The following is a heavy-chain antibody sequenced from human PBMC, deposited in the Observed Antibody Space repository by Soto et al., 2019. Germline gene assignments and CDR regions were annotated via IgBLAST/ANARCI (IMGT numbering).Heavy chain of an antibody. V-gene: IGHV1-69*02. CDR3: ASRVATTCRSVDY. CDR1: GGTFSSYT. Sequence: QVQLVQSGAEVKKPGSSVKVSCKASGGTFSSYTISWVRQAPGQGLEWMGRIIPILGIANYAQKFQGRVKITADKSTSTAYMELSSLIAEDTAVYYCASRVATTCRSVDYFGQGNLFTVS. CDR2: IIPILGIA. D-gene: IGHD5-12*01. J-gene: IGHJ4*02.